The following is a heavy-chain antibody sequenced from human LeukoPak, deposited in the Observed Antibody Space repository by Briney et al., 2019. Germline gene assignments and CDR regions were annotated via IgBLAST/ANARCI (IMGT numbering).Heavy chain of an antibody. Sequence: PGGSLRLSCAASGFTFSSYSMNWVRQAPGKGLEWVSSISSSSSYICYADSVKGRFSISRDNAKNSLYLQMNSLRAEDTAVYYCARDHRGSNYWGQGTLVTVSS. J-gene: IGHJ4*02. CDR3: ARDHRGSNY. V-gene: IGHV3-21*01. D-gene: IGHD3-10*01. CDR2: ISSSSSYI. CDR1: GFTFSSYS.